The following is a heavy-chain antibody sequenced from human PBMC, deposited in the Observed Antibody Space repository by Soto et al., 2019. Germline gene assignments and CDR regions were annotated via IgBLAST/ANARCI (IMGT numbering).Heavy chain of an antibody. Sequence: QVQLVQSGAEVKYPRASVKVSCKATGYAFTSYDINWVRQATGQGIEWMGWMNPNSGNTGYAQKFQGRVTMTRNTSISTAYMELSSLRSEDTAVYYCARSVTIASAGIYWFDPWGQGTLVTVSS. J-gene: IGHJ5*02. D-gene: IGHD6-13*01. CDR1: GYAFTSYD. CDR3: ARSVTIASAGIYWFDP. V-gene: IGHV1-8*01. CDR2: MNPNSGNT.